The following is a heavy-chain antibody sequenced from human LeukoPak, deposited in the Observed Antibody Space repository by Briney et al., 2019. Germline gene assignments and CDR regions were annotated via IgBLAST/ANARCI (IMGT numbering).Heavy chain of an antibody. Sequence: SETLSLTCTVSGGSISSSSYYWGWIRQPPGKGLEWIGSIYYSGSTYYNPSLKSRVTISVDTSKNQFSLKLNSVTAADTAVYYCARLSPIDCTSCYAGPIWGQGTLVTVSS. CDR2: IYYSGST. D-gene: IGHD2-2*01. CDR1: GGSISSSSYY. J-gene: IGHJ4*02. CDR3: ARLSPIDCTSCYAGPI. V-gene: IGHV4-39*07.